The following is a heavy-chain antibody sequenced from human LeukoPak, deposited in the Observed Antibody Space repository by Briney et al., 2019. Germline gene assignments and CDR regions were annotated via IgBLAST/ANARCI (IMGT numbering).Heavy chain of an antibody. Sequence: SETLSLTCTVSGGSISRYYWSWTRQHPGNGLEWIGYISYTGSTTYNSSLKSRVTISLDTSQNQFSLKLTSVTAADTAVYYCARDARSTAMVLPVISFDIWGQGTMVTVSS. CDR1: GGSISRYY. CDR2: ISYTGST. CDR3: ARDARSTAMVLPVISFDI. V-gene: IGHV4-59*12. J-gene: IGHJ3*02. D-gene: IGHD5-18*01.